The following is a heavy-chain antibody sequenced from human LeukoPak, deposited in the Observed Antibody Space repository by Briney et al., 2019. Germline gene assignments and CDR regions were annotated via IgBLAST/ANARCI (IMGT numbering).Heavy chain of an antibody. D-gene: IGHD3-3*01. Sequence: ASVKVSCKASGYTFTSYYMHWVRQAPGQGLEWMGIINPSGGSTSYAQKFQGRVTMTRDTSTSTVYMELSSLRSGDTAVYYCARDWFLEWLFAPYYYGMDVWGQGTTVTVSS. CDR1: GYTFTSYY. V-gene: IGHV1-46*01. CDR3: ARDWFLEWLFAPYYYGMDV. CDR2: INPSGGST. J-gene: IGHJ6*02.